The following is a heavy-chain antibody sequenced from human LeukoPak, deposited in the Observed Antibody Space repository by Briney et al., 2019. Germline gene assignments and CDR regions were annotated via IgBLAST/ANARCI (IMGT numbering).Heavy chain of an antibody. D-gene: IGHD3-22*01. Sequence: GTLRLSCAASGFTFSIYGLSWVRQAPGKGLEWVSAISGSGGSTYYADSVKGRFTISRDNSKNTLYLQMNSLRAEETAVYYCAKFPAYDSSSRYYFDYWGQGTLVTVSS. CDR3: AKFPAYDSSSRYYFDY. CDR1: GFTFSIYG. J-gene: IGHJ4*02. V-gene: IGHV3-23*01. CDR2: ISGSGGST.